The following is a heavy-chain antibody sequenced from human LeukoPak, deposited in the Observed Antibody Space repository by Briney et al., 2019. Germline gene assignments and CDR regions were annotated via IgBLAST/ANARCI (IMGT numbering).Heavy chain of an antibody. V-gene: IGHV3-21*01. CDR2: ISSSSAYI. Sequence: GGSLRLSCAASGFTFSSYSMNWVRQAPGKGLEWVSSISSSSAYINYADSVKGRFTISRDNAKNSLYLQMNSLRAEDTAVYYCARDSAVTHEGYYYYYMDVWGKGTTVTVSS. J-gene: IGHJ6*03. D-gene: IGHD4-17*01. CDR1: GFTFSSYS. CDR3: ARDSAVTHEGYYYYYMDV.